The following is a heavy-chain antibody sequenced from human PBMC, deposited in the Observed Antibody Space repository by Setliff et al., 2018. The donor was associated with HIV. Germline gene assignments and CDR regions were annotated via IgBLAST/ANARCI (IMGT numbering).Heavy chain of an antibody. CDR3: ARDFCGSSCSSGYGYFDH. CDR2: ISPSSTII. D-gene: IGHD2-15*01. Sequence: GGPLRLSCGASGFSFSSYSMNWVRQAPGKGLEWVSYISPSSTIIYYPDSVKGRFTTSRDNARNSLYLEMNSLRADDTAVYYCARDFCGSSCSSGYGYFDHWGQGTLVTVSS. V-gene: IGHV3-48*01. CDR1: GFSFSSYS. J-gene: IGHJ4*02.